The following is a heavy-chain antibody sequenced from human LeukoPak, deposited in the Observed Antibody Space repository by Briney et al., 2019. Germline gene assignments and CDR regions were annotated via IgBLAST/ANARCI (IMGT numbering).Heavy chain of an antibody. V-gene: IGHV3-30*02. CDR2: PRYDEDNK. D-gene: IGHD6-19*01. J-gene: IGHJ4*02. CDR1: GFSFSSYE. Sequence: GGSLRLSCAASGFSFSSYEMNWVRQAPGKGLEWVAFPRYDEDNKYYADSVKGRFTISRDNSKNTLYLQMNSLRAEDTAVYYCAKDTSTISVSGTCFDYWGQGTLVTVSS. CDR3: AKDTSTISVSGTCFDY.